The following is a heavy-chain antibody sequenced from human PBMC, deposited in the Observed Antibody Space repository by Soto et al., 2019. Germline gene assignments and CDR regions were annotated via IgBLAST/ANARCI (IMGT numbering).Heavy chain of an antibody. Sequence: SETLSLTCTVSGGPISSSSYYWGWIRQPPGKGLEWIGSIYYSGSTYYNPSLKSRVTISVDTSKNQFSLKLSSVTAADTAVYYCARLIVGATPFDYWGQGTLVTVS. CDR1: GGPISSSSYY. J-gene: IGHJ4*02. D-gene: IGHD1-26*01. V-gene: IGHV4-39*01. CDR3: ARLIVGATPFDY. CDR2: IYYSGST.